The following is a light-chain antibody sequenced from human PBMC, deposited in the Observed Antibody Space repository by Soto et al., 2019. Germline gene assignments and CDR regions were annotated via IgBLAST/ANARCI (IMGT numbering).Light chain of an antibody. J-gene: IGKJ1*01. CDR1: QSLLHSNGYNY. CDR3: MQALQTPRT. V-gene: IGKV2-28*01. Sequence: DIVMTQSPLSLPVTPGEPASISCMSSQSLLHSNGYNYLDWYLQKPGQSPQLLIYLGSNRASGVHDRFSGRGAGTDFTMKISRVEAEDGGVYYCMQALQTPRTFGQGTKVEIK. CDR2: LGS.